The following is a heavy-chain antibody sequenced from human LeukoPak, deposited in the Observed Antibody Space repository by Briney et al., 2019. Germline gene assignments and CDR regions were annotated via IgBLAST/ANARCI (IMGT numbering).Heavy chain of an antibody. D-gene: IGHD6-6*01. V-gene: IGHV4-59*01. CDR3: ARGGAARLHFQN. Sequence: SETLSLTRTVSGGSISTYYWNWIRQPPGKGLEWIGYIYHSGSTNYNPSLQSRVTISVDTSKNQFSLSLNSVTAADTAVYYCARGGAARLHFQNWGQGTLVTVSS. CDR1: GGSISTYY. CDR2: IYHSGST. J-gene: IGHJ1*01.